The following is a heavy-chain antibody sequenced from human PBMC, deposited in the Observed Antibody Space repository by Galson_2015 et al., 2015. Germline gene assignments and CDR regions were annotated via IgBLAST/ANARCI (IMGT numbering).Heavy chain of an antibody. D-gene: IGHD2-15*01. CDR2: ISASGVTT. V-gene: IGHV3-23*01. J-gene: IGHJ4*02. CDR3: ARDHPRLLYYFDY. CDR1: GFTFNSYA. Sequence: SLRLSCAASGFTFNSYAMTWVRQAPGKGLEWVSSISASGVTTDYADSVQGRFTISRDNSKNTLYLQMNSLRAEDTAVYYCARDHPRLLYYFDYWGQGTLVTVSS.